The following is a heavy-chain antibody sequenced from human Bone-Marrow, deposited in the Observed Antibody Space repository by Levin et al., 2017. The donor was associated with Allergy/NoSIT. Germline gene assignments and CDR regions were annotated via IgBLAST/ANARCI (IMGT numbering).Heavy chain of an antibody. V-gene: IGHV1-8*01. Sequence: GGSLRLSCKASGYTFTTYDINWVRQAAGQGLEWMGWMNPNSGDTGYAQKFQGRVTMTRDTSISTAHMELSSLTTEDTAVYYCARGSYAFYYDAMDVWGQGTTVTVSS. J-gene: IGHJ6*02. D-gene: IGHD3-16*01. CDR2: MNPNSGDT. CDR3: ARGSYAFYYDAMDV. CDR1: GYTFTTYD.